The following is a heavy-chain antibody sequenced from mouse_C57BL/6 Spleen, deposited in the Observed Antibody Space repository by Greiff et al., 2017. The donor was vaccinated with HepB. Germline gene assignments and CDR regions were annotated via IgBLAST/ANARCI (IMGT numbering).Heavy chain of an antibody. CDR2: IHPNSGST. Sequence: QVQLQQPGAELVKPGASVKLSCKASGYTFTSYWMHWVKQRPGQGLEWIGMIHPNSGSTNYNEKFKSKATLTVDKSSSTAYMQLSSLTSEDSAVYYCASTLITTVVATGYYAMDYWGQGTSVTVSS. J-gene: IGHJ4*01. CDR3: ASTLITTVVATGYYAMDY. D-gene: IGHD1-1*01. V-gene: IGHV1-64*01. CDR1: GYTFTSYW.